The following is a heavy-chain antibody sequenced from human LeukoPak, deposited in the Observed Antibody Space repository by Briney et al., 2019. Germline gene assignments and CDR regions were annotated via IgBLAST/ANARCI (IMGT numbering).Heavy chain of an antibody. Sequence: SETLSLTCTVSGGSISSSSYYWGWIRQPPGKGLEWIGSIYYSGSTYYNPSLKSRVTISVDTSKNQFSLKLSSVTAADTAVYYCARLYSSGWPLECMDVWGQGTTVTVSS. CDR3: ARLYSSGWPLECMDV. CDR1: GGSISSSSYY. V-gene: IGHV4-39*07. CDR2: IYYSGST. J-gene: IGHJ6*02. D-gene: IGHD6-19*01.